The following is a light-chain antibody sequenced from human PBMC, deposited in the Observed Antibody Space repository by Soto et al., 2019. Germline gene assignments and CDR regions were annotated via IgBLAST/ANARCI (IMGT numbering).Light chain of an antibody. CDR1: QTISTY. Sequence: DIQMTQSPSSLSASVGDRVTITCRASQTISTYLNWYQQEPGKAPKLLIYAASSLQSGVRSRFSGSGSGTDFTLTTSSLQPEDFAAYYCQQSHGIPYTFGQGTKLEIK. CDR3: QQSHGIPYT. V-gene: IGKV1-39*01. CDR2: AAS. J-gene: IGKJ2*01.